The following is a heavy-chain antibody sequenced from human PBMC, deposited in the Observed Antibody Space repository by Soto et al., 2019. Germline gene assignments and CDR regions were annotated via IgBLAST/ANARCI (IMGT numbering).Heavy chain of an antibody. CDR3: ARRKTSYDYGSGGFDY. D-gene: IGHD3-10*01. Sequence: QLQLQESGPGLVKPSGTLSLTCTVSGGSIISSSNYWGWIRQPPGKGLEWIGSIYYSGITYYNPSLKSRVTISVDTSRNQFSLKLSSVTAADTAVYYCARRKTSYDYGSGGFDYWGQGTLVTVSS. CDR1: GGSIISSSNY. CDR2: IYYSGIT. J-gene: IGHJ4*02. V-gene: IGHV4-39*01.